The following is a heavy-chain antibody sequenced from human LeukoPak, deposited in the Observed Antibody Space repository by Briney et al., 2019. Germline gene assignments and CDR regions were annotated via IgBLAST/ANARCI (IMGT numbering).Heavy chain of an antibody. CDR1: GFTFSNYE. CDR2: IKKDGSDK. J-gene: IGHJ4*02. V-gene: IGHV3-7*01. Sequence: PGGSLRLSCAASGFTFSNYEMNWVRQAPGKGLEWVANIKKDGSDKFYVDSVNGRFTISRDNAKNSLYLQMNTLRAEDTAIYYCATFSGAHPTTFDSWGQGTLVTVSS. D-gene: IGHD1-1*01. CDR3: ATFSGAHPTTFDS.